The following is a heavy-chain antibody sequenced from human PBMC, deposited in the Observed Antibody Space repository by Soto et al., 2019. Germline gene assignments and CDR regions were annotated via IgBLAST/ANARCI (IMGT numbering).Heavy chain of an antibody. CDR3: ARGGRISGVY. Sequence: ASVKVSCKASGGTFSSYAISWVRQATGQGLEWMGWMDPNSGNTGYAQKFQGRVTMTRNTSISTAYMELSSLRSEDTAMYYCARGGRISGVYWGQGTLVTVSS. CDR1: GGTFSSYA. V-gene: IGHV1-8*02. J-gene: IGHJ4*02. D-gene: IGHD1-26*01. CDR2: MDPNSGNT.